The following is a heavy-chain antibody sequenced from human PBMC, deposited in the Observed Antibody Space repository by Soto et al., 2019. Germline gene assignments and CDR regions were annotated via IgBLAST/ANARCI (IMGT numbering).Heavy chain of an antibody. CDR1: GFTFSDYY. J-gene: IGHJ4*02. Sequence: EVQLVESGGGLVQPGGSLRLSCAASGFTFSDYYMDWVRQAPGKGLEWVGRTRNKANSYSTEYAASVKGRFTISRDDSKNSLYLQMNSLKTEDTAVYHCARVALSGHPRKYSDYWGQGTLVTVSS. V-gene: IGHV3-72*01. CDR3: ARVALSGHPRKYSDY. CDR2: TRNKANSYST. D-gene: IGHD6-25*01.